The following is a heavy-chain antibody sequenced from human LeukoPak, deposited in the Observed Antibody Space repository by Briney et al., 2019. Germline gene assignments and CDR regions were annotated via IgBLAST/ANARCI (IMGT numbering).Heavy chain of an antibody. D-gene: IGHD4-23*01. Sequence: GGSRRLPCAAPGFTVRSNYMSWVRQAPGKGLGWVSVMYRGGSTYYADSVEGRFTISRAKSKKKLYLQMNSLRAEDTAVYYCARTGITVVISDAFDIWGQGTMVTVSS. CDR1: GFTVRSNY. J-gene: IGHJ3*02. V-gene: IGHV3-66*02. CDR3: ARTGITVVISDAFDI. CDR2: MYRGGST.